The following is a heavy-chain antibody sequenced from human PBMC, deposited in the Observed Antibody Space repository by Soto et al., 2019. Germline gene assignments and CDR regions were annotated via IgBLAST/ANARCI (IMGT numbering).Heavy chain of an antibody. CDR2: VSGNNGDT. D-gene: IGHD3-22*01. Sequence: QVQLVQSGAEVKRPGASVKVSCRVAGYTFNGYGISWMRQAPGQGLEWMGWVSGNNGDTKYVEKYQGRVTMTIDTSTSTAYMELRSLRSDDTAVYYCARDISYYHHASGYSNFYYWGQGTLVTVSP. J-gene: IGHJ4*02. CDR1: GYTFNGYG. V-gene: IGHV1-18*01. CDR3: ARDISYYHHASGYSNFYY.